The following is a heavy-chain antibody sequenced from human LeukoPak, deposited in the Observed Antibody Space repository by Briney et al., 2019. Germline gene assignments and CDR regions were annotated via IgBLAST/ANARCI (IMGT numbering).Heavy chain of an antibody. Sequence: SETLSLTCTVSGGSISSSSYCWGWIRQPPGKGLEWIGSIYYSGSTYYNPSLRSRVTISVDTSKNQFSLKLSSVTVADTAVYYCARSPYSSGWSPFFDYWGQGTLVTVSS. CDR2: IYYSGST. V-gene: IGHV4-39*01. CDR3: ARSPYSSGWSPFFDY. D-gene: IGHD6-19*01. CDR1: GGSISSSSYC. J-gene: IGHJ4*02.